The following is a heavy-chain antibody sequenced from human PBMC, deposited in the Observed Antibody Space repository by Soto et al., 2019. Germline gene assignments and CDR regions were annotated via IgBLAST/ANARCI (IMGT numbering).Heavy chain of an antibody. V-gene: IGHV4-39*01. CDR1: GGSISRSSYN. D-gene: IGHD6-19*01. Sequence: QLQLQESGPGLLKPSETLSLTCSVSGGSISRSSYNWDWIRQPPGKGLEWIGTIYYNGDTDYNPSLKSRATISVDASDYQFSLKLSSVTAADTSIYYCARFSVNAFDIWGHGTMVTVSP. J-gene: IGHJ3*02. CDR2: IYYNGDT. CDR3: ARFSVNAFDI.